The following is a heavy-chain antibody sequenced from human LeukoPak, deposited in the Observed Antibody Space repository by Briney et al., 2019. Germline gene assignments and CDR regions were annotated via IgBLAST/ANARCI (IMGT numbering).Heavy chain of an antibody. CDR1: AGSRSSYY. Sequence: PSETLSRNCTVSAGSRSSYYWIWIRQPQWKGREWIGYLYYSGSTNYNPSLKSRATISVGTSKNQFSLKLRSVTAADTAVYYCARGRAVAGPFDYWGQGTLVTVSS. CDR2: LYYSGST. D-gene: IGHD6-19*01. CDR3: ARGRAVAGPFDY. J-gene: IGHJ4*02. V-gene: IGHV4-59*01.